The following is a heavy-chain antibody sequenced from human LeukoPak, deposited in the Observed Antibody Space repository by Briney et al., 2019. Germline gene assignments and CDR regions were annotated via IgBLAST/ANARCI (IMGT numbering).Heavy chain of an antibody. CDR1: GYSFTSYW. CDR2: IYPGDSDT. CDR3: ARGDDYYYDSSGYFDY. D-gene: IGHD3-22*01. V-gene: IGHV5-51*01. J-gene: IGHJ4*02. Sequence: GESLKISRKGSGYSFTSYWIGWVRQMPGKGLEWMGIIYPGDSDTRYSPSFQGQVTISADKSISTAYLQWSSLKASDTAMYYCARGDDYYYDSSGYFDYWGQGTLVTVSS.